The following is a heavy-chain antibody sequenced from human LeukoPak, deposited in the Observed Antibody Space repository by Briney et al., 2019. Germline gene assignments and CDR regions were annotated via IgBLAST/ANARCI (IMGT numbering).Heavy chain of an antibody. Sequence: SQTLSLTCAISGDSVSSNSAAWNWIRQSPSRGLEWLGRTYYRSKWYNDYAVSVKNRITINPDTSKNQFSLQLNPVTPEDTAVYYCARDYGYSGYGIDYWGQGTLVTVSS. J-gene: IGHJ4*02. CDR1: GDSVSSNSAA. V-gene: IGHV6-1*01. CDR2: TYYRSKWYN. CDR3: ARDYGYSGYGIDY. D-gene: IGHD5-12*01.